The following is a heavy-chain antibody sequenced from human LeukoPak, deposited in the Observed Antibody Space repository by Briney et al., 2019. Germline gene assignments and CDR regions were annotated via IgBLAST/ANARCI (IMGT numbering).Heavy chain of an antibody. CDR1: GFTFSSYA. Sequence: GGSLRLSCAASGFTFSSYAMSWVRQAPGKGLEWVSAISGSGGSTYYADSVKGRFTISRDNSKNTLYLQMNSLRAEDTAVYYCAKGEDTARWYNYYYYGMDVWGQGTTVTVSS. CDR3: AKGEDTARWYNYYYYGMDV. CDR2: ISGSGGST. J-gene: IGHJ6*02. D-gene: IGHD4-23*01. V-gene: IGHV3-23*01.